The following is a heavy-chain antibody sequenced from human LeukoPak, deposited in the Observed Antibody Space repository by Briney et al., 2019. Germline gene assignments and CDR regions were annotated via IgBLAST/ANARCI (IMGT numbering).Heavy chain of an antibody. Sequence: ASVKVSCKASGYTFTGYYMRWVRQAPGQGLEWMGWINPNSGGTNYAQKFQGRVTMTRDTSISTAYMELSRLRSDDTAVYYCARLQVPAALRIDHWGRGTLVTVSS. J-gene: IGHJ5*02. D-gene: IGHD2-2*01. V-gene: IGHV1-2*02. CDR1: GYTFTGYY. CDR3: ARLQVPAALRIDH. CDR2: INPNSGGT.